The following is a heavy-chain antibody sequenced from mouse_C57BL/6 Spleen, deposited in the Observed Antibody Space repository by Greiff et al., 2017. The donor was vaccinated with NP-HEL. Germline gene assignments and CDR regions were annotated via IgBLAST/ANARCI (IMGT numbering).Heavy chain of an antibody. Sequence: QVQLQQPGAELVRPGSSVKLSCKASGYTFTSYWMHWVKQRPIQGLEWIGNIDPSDSETHYNQKFKDKATLTVDKSSSTAYMQRSSLTSEDSAVYYCAREGVTTVVEDFYFDYWGQGTTLTVSS. CDR2: IDPSDSET. CDR3: AREGVTTVVEDFYFDY. CDR1: GYTFTSYW. D-gene: IGHD1-1*01. V-gene: IGHV1-52*01. J-gene: IGHJ2*01.